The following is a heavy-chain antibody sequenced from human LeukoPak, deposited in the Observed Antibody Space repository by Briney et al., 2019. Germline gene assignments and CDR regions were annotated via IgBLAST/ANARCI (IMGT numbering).Heavy chain of an antibody. V-gene: IGHV3-48*04. CDR3: VRNGEGDNVGFDY. D-gene: IGHD2-21*01. CDR1: GFSFSGTW. CDR2: ISSSGSTI. Sequence: GGSLRLSCATSGFSFSGTWMTWLRQAPGRVPDWLSYISSSGSTIFYADSVKGRFTISRDNSKNSLYLQMNSLSVEDTALYYCVRNGEGDNVGFDYWGQGTLVTVSS. J-gene: IGHJ4*02.